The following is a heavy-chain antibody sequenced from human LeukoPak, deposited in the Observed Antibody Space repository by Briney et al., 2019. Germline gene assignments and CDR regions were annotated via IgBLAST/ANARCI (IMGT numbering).Heavy chain of an antibody. CDR2: ISYDGSNK. V-gene: IGHV3-30*04. CDR3: ARDSDNDYGDLTTPLPFDP. CDR1: GFTFSSYA. D-gene: IGHD4-17*01. Sequence: PGGSLRLSCAASGFTFSSYAMHWVRQAPGKGLEWVAVISYDGSNKYYADSVKGRFTISRDNSKNTLYLQMNSLRAEDTAVYYCARDSDNDYGDLTTPLPFDPWGQGTLVTVSS. J-gene: IGHJ5*02.